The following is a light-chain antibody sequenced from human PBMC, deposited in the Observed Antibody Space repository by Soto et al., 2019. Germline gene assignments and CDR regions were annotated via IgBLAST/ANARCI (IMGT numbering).Light chain of an antibody. CDR2: DDS. Sequence: SYELTQPPSVSVAPGQTARITCGGNNIGSKSVHWYQQKPGQAPVLVVYDDSDRPSGIPERFSGSNSGNTASLTISGLQAEDETDYYCFSYTSSGTYVFGTGTKLTVL. CDR3: FSYTSSGTYV. J-gene: IGLJ1*01. CDR1: NIGSKS. V-gene: IGLV3-21*02.